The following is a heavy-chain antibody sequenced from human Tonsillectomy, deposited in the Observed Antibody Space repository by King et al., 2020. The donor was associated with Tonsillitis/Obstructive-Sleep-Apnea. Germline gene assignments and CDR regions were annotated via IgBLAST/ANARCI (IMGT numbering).Heavy chain of an antibody. V-gene: IGHV1-2*06. CDR1: GYTFTGYY. D-gene: IGHD1-26*01. J-gene: IGHJ3*02. CDR3: AGSFWDRDAFDI. CDR2: INPNSGGT. Sequence: EQLVQSGAEVKKPGASVKVSCKASGYTFTGYYMHWVRQAPGQGLEWMGRINPNSGGTNYAQKFQGRVTMTRDTSISTAYMELSRLRPDDTAVYYCAGSFWDRDAFDIWGQGTMVTVSS.